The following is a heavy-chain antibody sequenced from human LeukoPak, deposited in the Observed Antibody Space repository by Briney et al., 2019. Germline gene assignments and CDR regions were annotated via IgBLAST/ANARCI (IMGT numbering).Heavy chain of an antibody. CDR3: AKRGVVIRVFLVGFHKEAYYFDS. J-gene: IGHJ4*02. CDR1: GITLSNYG. Sequence: GGSLRLSCAVSGITLSNYGMSWVRQAPGKGLEWVAGLSGSGGGTNYADSVQGRFTISRDNPKNTLYLQMNSMRAEDTAVYFCAKRGVVIRVFLVGFHKEAYYFDSWGQGALVTVSS. D-gene: IGHD3-10*01. CDR2: LSGSGGGT. V-gene: IGHV3-23*01.